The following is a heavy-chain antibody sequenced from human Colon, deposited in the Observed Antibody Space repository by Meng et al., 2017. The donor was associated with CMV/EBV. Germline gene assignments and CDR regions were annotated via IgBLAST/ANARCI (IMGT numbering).Heavy chain of an antibody. V-gene: IGHV3-23*03. CDR2: IYCGGSST. CDR3: TRLGGSKPFDY. D-gene: IGHD3-16*01. J-gene: IGHJ4*02. CDR1: GFTFSSYA. Sequence: GESLKISCAASGFTFSSYAMRWVRQAPGKGLEWVSVIYCGGSSTYYADSVKGRFTISRDNSKNTLYLQMNSLRAEDTAVYYCTRLGGSKPFDYWGQGTLVTVSS.